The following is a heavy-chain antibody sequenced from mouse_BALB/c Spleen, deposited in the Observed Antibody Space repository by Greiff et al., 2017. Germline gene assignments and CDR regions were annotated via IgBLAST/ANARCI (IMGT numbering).Heavy chain of an antibody. V-gene: IGHV7-3*02. D-gene: IGHD1-1*01. CDR3: ARDRNYYGSSYSY. CDR2: IRNKANGYTT. Sequence: EVQRVESGGGLVQPGGSLRLSCATSGFTFTDYYMSWVRQPPGKALEWLGFIRNKANGYTTEYSASVKGRFTISRDNSQSILYLQMNTLRAEDSATYYCARDRNYYGSSYSYWGQGTLVTVSA. J-gene: IGHJ3*01. CDR1: GFTFTDYY.